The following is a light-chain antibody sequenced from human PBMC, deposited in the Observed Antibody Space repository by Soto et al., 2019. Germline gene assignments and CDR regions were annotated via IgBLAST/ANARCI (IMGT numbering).Light chain of an antibody. Sequence: QSALTQPASVSGSPGQSITISCTGTSSDVGSYNLVSWYQQHPGKAPKLMIYEGSKRPSGVSNRFSGSKSVNTASLTISGLQAEDEADYYCCSYAGSSTLEVFGTGTKLTVL. V-gene: IGLV2-23*01. CDR2: EGS. CDR3: CSYAGSSTLEV. CDR1: SSDVGSYNL. J-gene: IGLJ1*01.